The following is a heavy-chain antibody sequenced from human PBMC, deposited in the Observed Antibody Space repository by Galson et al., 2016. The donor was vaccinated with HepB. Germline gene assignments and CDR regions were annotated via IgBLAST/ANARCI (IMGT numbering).Heavy chain of an antibody. CDR1: GYTFTSYY. Sequence: SVKVSCKASGYTFTSYYMHWVRQAPGQGLEWMGIINPSGGSTTYAQKFQGRVTMTRDTSTSTVYMELNSLRSEDTAVYYCARDDRVGATALDYWGQGTLVTVSS. J-gene: IGHJ4*02. D-gene: IGHD1-26*01. CDR2: INPSGGST. CDR3: ARDDRVGATALDY. V-gene: IGHV1-46*01.